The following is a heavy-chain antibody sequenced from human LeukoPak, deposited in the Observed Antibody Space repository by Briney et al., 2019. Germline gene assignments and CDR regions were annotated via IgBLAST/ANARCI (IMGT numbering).Heavy chain of an antibody. D-gene: IGHD2-15*01. CDR2: MNPNSGNT. Sequence: ASVKVSCKASGYTFTSYDINWVRQATGQGLEGMGWMNPNSGNTGYAQKFKARATMTRNTSINTSYMKLSSLRSEDTAVYYCASLVEGVAATNDYWGQGTLVTVSS. CDR3: ASLVEGVAATNDY. CDR1: GYTFTSYD. J-gene: IGHJ4*02. V-gene: IGHV1-8*01.